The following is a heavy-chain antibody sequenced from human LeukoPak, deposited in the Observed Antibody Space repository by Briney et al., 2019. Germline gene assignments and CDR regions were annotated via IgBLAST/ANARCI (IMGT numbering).Heavy chain of an antibody. D-gene: IGHD7-27*01. CDR1: GFTFSSYA. Sequence: GGSLRLSCSASGFTFSSYAMNWVRQAPGKGLEWVSYISSSGSIIYYADSVKGRFTISRDNAKRSLFLQMNSLRVEDTAVYYCARTMWGFDYWGQGTLVTVSS. CDR2: ISSSGSII. J-gene: IGHJ4*02. CDR3: ARTMWGFDY. V-gene: IGHV3-48*03.